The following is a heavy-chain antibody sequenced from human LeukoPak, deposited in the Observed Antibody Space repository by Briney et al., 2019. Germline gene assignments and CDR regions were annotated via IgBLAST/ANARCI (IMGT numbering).Heavy chain of an antibody. Sequence: SETLSLTCDVSGYSIRSGYYWGWIRQPPGKGVEWMGSLYHSGSAYYSPSLNSRVTISLDTSNNELSLRLSSVTAADTAIYYCARQNIVVVVAATPGAFDIWGQGTLVTVSS. CDR3: ARQNIVVVVAATPGAFDI. CDR2: LYHSGSA. CDR1: GYSIRSGYY. V-gene: IGHV4-38-2*01. D-gene: IGHD2-15*01. J-gene: IGHJ3*02.